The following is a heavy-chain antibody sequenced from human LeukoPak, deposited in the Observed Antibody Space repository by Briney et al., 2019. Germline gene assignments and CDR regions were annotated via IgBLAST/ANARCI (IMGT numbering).Heavy chain of an antibody. CDR3: ARVSSATDGIVGCFDP. CDR2: ISYDGSHT. J-gene: IGHJ5*02. D-gene: IGHD1-26*01. Sequence: PGRSQRLSCVASGFTFRSYAMHWVRQAPGKGLEWVAVISYDGSHTYYADSVKGRFTISRDNSKNTLYLQMNSLRAEDTAVFYCARVSSATDGIVGCFDPWGQGTLVTVSS. CDR1: GFTFRSYA. V-gene: IGHV3-30*04.